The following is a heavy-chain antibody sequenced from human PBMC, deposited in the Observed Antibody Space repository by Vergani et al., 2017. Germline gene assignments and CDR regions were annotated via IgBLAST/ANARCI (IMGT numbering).Heavy chain of an antibody. CDR3: ARDSREYSYGSACDN. Sequence: EVQLLESGGGLVQPGRSLRLSCAASGFTFDDYAMHWVRQAPGKGLEWVSGISWNSGSIGYADSVKGRFTISRDNAKNSLYLQMNSLRAEDTAVYYCARDSREYSYGSACDNWGQGTLVTVSS. CDR1: GFTFDDYA. V-gene: IGHV3-9*01. D-gene: IGHD5-18*01. CDR2: ISWNSGSI. J-gene: IGHJ4*02.